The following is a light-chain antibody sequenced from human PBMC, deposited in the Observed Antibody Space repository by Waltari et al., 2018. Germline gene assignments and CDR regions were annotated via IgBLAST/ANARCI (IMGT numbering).Light chain of an antibody. CDR1: QSLATY. J-gene: IGKJ4*01. CDR3: QQRRNWPLT. Sequence: EIVLTQSPDILSFSPGERATLSCTAIQSLATYLAWYQQRPGQSPRLLIYDASYRATGIPARFSGSGSETDFTLTISSLQPEDFAVYYCQQRRNWPLTFGGGTRVQI. CDR2: DAS. V-gene: IGKV3-11*01.